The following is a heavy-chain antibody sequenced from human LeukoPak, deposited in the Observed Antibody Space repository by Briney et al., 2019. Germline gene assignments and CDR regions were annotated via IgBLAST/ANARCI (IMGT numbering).Heavy chain of an antibody. V-gene: IGHV4-31*03. J-gene: IGHJ3*02. D-gene: IGHD3-3*01. CDR3: ARDSAVGVGTRLFDI. Sequence: PSQTLSLTCTASGCSISSAAHYWSWIRQDPGQGLEWIGNIYYTRSTHYSPSRETRLAISVDTSKNQFFLRLSSVTAADTAVYYCARDSAVGVGTRLFDIWGQGTRVTVSS. CDR2: IYYTRST. CDR1: GCSISSAAHY.